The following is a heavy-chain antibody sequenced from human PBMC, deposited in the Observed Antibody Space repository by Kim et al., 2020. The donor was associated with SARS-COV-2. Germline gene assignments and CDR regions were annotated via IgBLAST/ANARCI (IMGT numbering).Heavy chain of an antibody. D-gene: IGHD3-22*01. CDR3: APYYDSNSYRGQWD. J-gene: IGHJ4*01. V-gene: IGHV1-18*01. Sequence: ASVKVSCKAPGYSFSNYGLVWARHAPGQGLEWMGWISSNSGHTKYAQNVQGRVTLTTDTSTNTGYMELSSLRSDDTAVYYCAPYYDSNSYRGQWDWGQGT. CDR1: GYSFSNYG. CDR2: ISSNSGHT.